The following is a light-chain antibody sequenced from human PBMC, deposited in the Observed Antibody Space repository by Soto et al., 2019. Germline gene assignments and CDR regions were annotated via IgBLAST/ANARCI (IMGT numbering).Light chain of an antibody. Sequence: EMVMTQSPATLSVSPGERATLSCRASQSVNSHLAWYQQKPGQPPRFLIYDASARATDIPARFGGSGSGTDFTLTISSLQPEDSAVYYCQQYHYWWSFGQGTKVEVK. CDR1: QSVNSH. J-gene: IGKJ1*01. CDR3: QQYHYWWS. CDR2: DAS. V-gene: IGKV3-15*01.